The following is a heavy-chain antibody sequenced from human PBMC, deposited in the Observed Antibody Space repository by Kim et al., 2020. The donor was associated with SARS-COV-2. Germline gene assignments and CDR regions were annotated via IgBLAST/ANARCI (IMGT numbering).Heavy chain of an antibody. CDR3: ARGYYDSSGAPSYYYYGMDV. J-gene: IGHJ6*02. CDR2: INSDGSST. Sequence: GGSLRLSCAASGFTFSSYWMHWVRQAPGKGLVWVSRINSDGSSTSYADSVKGRFTISRDNAKNTLYLQMNSLRAEDTAVYYCARGYYDSSGAPSYYYYGMDVWGRGTTVTVSS. V-gene: IGHV3-74*01. CDR1: GFTFSSYW. D-gene: IGHD3-22*01.